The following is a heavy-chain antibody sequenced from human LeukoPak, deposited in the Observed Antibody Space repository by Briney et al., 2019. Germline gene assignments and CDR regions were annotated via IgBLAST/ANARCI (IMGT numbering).Heavy chain of an antibody. Sequence: PGGTLRLSCAASGFTFSSYGMSWVRQAPGKGLEWVSAISGSGGSTYYADSVKGRFTISRDNSKNTLYLQMNSLRADDTAVYYCAKHRPVDYYGSGSYYYYMDVWGKGTTVTISS. J-gene: IGHJ6*03. CDR2: ISGSGGST. CDR3: AKHRPVDYYGSGSYYYYMDV. D-gene: IGHD3-10*01. V-gene: IGHV3-23*01. CDR1: GFTFSSYG.